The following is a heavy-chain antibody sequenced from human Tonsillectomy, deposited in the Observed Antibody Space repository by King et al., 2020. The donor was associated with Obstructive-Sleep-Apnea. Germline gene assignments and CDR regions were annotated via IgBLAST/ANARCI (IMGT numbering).Heavy chain of an antibody. J-gene: IGHJ4*02. CDR3: ATSPITGGRGGYYFDF. V-gene: IGHV5-51*01. CDR2: IYPDDSDT. CDR1: RYSFATYW. Sequence: VQLVESGAEVKKPGESLKLSCKASRYSFATYWIGWVRQMPGKGLEWMGVIYPDDSDTKYSPSFQGHVTISADKSISTTFLQWTSLKASDSALYYCATSPITGGRGGYYFDFWGQGTLVTVSS. D-gene: IGHD7-27*01.